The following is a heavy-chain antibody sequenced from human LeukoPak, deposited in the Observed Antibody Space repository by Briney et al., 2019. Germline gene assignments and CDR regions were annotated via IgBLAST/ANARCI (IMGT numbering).Heavy chain of an antibody. CDR2: INHGGGT. J-gene: IGHJ3*02. V-gene: IGHV4-34*01. Sequence: PSETLSLTCAVYGGSFSDYYWNWIRQPPGKGLEWIGEINHGGGTKYNPSLKSRATISVDTSKNQFSLKLSSVTAADTAVYYCARHGGGSYLVVGGFPLPDDAFDIWGQGTMVTVSS. CDR1: GGSFSDYY. D-gene: IGHD1-26*01. CDR3: ARHGGGSYLVVGGFPLPDDAFDI.